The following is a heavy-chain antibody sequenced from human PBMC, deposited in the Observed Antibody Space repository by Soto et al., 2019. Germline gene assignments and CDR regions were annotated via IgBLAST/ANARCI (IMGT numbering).Heavy chain of an antibody. CDR2: IWYDGSNK. Sequence: QVQLVESGGGVVQPGRSLRLSCAASGFTFSSYGMHWVRQAPGKGLEWVAVIWYDGSNKYYADSVKGRFTISRDNSKNTLYLQMNSLRAEDTAVYYCARDQRWELRSYYDYGMDVWGQGTTVTVSS. V-gene: IGHV3-33*01. J-gene: IGHJ6*02. D-gene: IGHD1-26*01. CDR1: GFTFSSYG. CDR3: ARDQRWELRSYYDYGMDV.